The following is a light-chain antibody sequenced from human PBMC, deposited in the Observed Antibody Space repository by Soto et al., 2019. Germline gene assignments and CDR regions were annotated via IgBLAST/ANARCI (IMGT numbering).Light chain of an antibody. V-gene: IGLV2-14*03. CDR3: TSFTTSDTFV. Sequence: QSALAQPASVSGSPGQSITISCTGTSTDIGHINYVSWFQQHPGKAHKLLIFDVNNWPSGVSDRFSGSKSGNTASLTISGLQPEDEDDYYCTSFTTSDTFVFGSGTKLTVL. J-gene: IGLJ1*01. CDR1: STDIGHINY. CDR2: DVN.